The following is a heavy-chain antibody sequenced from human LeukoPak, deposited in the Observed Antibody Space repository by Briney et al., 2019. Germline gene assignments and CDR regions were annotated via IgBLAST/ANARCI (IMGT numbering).Heavy chain of an antibody. Sequence: GGSLRLSCAASGFIFSSYGMHWVRQAPGKGLEWVAVISSDGSNKYYADSVKGRFTISRDNSKNTLYLQMNSLRVEDTAMYYCAKGVESWLTYFDHWGQGTLVTVSS. V-gene: IGHV3-30*18. J-gene: IGHJ4*02. CDR1: GFIFSSYG. D-gene: IGHD5-18*01. CDR3: AKGVESWLTYFDH. CDR2: ISSDGSNK.